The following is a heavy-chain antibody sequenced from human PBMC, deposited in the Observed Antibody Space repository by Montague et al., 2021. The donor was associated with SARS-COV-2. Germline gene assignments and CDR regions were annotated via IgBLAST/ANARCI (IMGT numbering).Heavy chain of an antibody. CDR3: TRAVWGVQDY. D-gene: IGHD3-10*01. V-gene: IGHV6-1*01. CDR2: TYYRSKWSN. CDR1: GDSVSSNSVS. Sequence: CAISGDSVSSNSVSWNWIRQSPSQGLEWLGRTYYRSKWSNEYALSVKSRITITPDTSKNQLSLQLTSVTPEDTAVYYRTRAVWGVQDYWGQGSLVTVSS. J-gene: IGHJ4*02.